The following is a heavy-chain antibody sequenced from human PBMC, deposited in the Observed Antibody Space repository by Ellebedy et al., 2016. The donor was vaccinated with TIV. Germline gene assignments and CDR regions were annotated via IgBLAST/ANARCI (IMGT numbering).Heavy chain of an antibody. Sequence: GESLKISCAASGFTFSSYWMHWVRQAPGKGLVWVSRINSDGSSPSYADSVKGRFTISRDNAKNTLYLQMNSLRAEDTAVYYCARDRYDFWSSYFGAYYYYGMDVWGQGTTVTVSS. CDR2: INSDGSSP. D-gene: IGHD3-3*01. CDR1: GFTFSSYW. J-gene: IGHJ6*02. V-gene: IGHV3-74*01. CDR3: ARDRYDFWSSYFGAYYYYGMDV.